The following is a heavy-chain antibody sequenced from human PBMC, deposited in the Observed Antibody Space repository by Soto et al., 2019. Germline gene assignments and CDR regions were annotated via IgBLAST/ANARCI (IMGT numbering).Heavy chain of an antibody. CDR2: IYYSGSS. CDR3: ARRGEAVAPYAFDI. V-gene: IGHV4-59*08. D-gene: IGHD6-19*01. CDR1: GGSISSYH. J-gene: IGHJ3*02. Sequence: QVQLQESGPGLVKPSETLSLTCTVSGGSISSYHWNLIRQPPGRGLEWIGNIYYSGSSNYNPSLKRRVTISVDSSKNQFSLKFSSVTAADTAVYYCARRGEAVAPYAFDIWGQGTMVTVSS.